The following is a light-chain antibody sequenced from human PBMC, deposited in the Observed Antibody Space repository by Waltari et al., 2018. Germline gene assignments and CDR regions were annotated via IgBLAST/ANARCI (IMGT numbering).Light chain of an antibody. CDR2: DTF. J-gene: IGKJ3*01. CDR1: HSISSSF. V-gene: IGKV3-20*01. CDR3: HQYGISPPFT. Sequence: EIVLTQSPATLSLSPGERATLSCRASHSISSSFFAWYQQTPGQAPRLLIYDTFSRALGIPDRFSGSGFGTDFTLTISRLEPEDFAVYYCHQYGISPPFTFGPGTRVEI.